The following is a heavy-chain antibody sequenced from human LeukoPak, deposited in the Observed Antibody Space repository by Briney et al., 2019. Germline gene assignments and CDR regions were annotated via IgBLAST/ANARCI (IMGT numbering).Heavy chain of an antibody. J-gene: IGHJ4*02. Sequence: ASVKVSCKASGYTFTGYYMHWVRQAPGQGLEWMGWINPNSGGTNYAQKFQGRVTMTRDTSISTAYMELSRLRSDDTAVYYCARAYDSSGYYDYWGQGTLVTVSS. D-gene: IGHD3-22*01. CDR2: INPNSGGT. CDR1: GYTFTGYY. V-gene: IGHV1-2*02. CDR3: ARAYDSSGYYDY.